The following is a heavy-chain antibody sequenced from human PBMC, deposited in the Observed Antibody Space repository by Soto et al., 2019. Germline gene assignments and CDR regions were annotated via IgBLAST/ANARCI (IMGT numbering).Heavy chain of an antibody. V-gene: IGHV4-59*01. Sequence: PSETLSLTCSVSGGTIRGSYCNWIRQTPEKGLEWIASISYTGSATHNPSLKSRVSVSVDTTENRCSPKMTVVPAADTATYYCATGGGWLQNSSLRGFYFDYWGQGALVTVSS. CDR2: ISYTGSA. CDR1: GGTIRGSY. D-gene: IGHD6-19*01. CDR3: ATGGGWLQNSSLRGFYFDY. J-gene: IGHJ4*02.